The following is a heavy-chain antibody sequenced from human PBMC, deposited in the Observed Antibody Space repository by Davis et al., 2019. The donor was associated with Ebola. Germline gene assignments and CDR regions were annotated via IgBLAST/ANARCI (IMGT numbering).Heavy chain of an antibody. V-gene: IGHV3-30-3*01. J-gene: IGHJ3*02. Sequence: GESLKISCAASGFTFSSYAMHWVRQAPGKGLEWVAVISYDGSNKYYADSVKGRFTISRDNSKNTLYLQMNSLRAEDTAVYYCARDAFHYEDAFDIWGQGTMVTVSS. CDR1: GFTFSSYA. D-gene: IGHD3-22*01. CDR2: ISYDGSNK. CDR3: ARDAFHYEDAFDI.